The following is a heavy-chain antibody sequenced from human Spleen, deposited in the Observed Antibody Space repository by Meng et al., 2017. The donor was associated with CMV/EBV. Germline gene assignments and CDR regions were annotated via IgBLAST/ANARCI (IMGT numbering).Heavy chain of an antibody. J-gene: IGHJ6*02. V-gene: IGHV4-39*02. CDR2: FYYSGST. CDR3: ARDYYDSGGYYYTEGYYHGLDV. Sequence: SETLSLTCTVSGGSISSSTYYWGWIRQPPGKGLEWIGNFYYSGSTYYNPSLKSRVAISVDTSKNQFSLKLSSVTAADTAVYYCARDYYDSGGYYYTEGYYHGLDVWGQGTTVTVSS. D-gene: IGHD3-22*01. CDR1: GGSISSSTYY.